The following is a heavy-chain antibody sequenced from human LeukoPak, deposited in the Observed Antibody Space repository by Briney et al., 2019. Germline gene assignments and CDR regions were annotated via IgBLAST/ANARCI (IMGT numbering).Heavy chain of an antibody. CDR2: ISYEGSDK. Sequence: GGSLRLSCAASGFTFGSYAMHWVRQAPGKGLGWVADISYEGSDKYYADSVKGRFIISRDNSKNTLYLQMNSLRAEDTAVYYCAKDQCSSTSCYEGRFDYWGQGTLVTVSS. J-gene: IGHJ4*02. CDR3: AKDQCSSTSCYEGRFDY. CDR1: GFTFGSYA. V-gene: IGHV3-30*18. D-gene: IGHD2-2*01.